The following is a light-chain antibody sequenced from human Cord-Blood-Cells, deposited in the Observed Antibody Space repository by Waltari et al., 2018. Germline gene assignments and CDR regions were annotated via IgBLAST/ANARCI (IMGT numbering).Light chain of an antibody. CDR3: CSYAGSSTV. CDR2: EGS. CDR1: SSDVGSYNL. J-gene: IGLJ1*01. V-gene: IGLV2-23*03. Sequence: QSALTQPASVSGSPGQSITISCTGTSSDVGSYNLVSWYQQHPGKAPKPTIYEGSNRPSGVSNRSSSSKSGNTASLTISGLQAEDEADYYCCSYAGSSTVFGTGTKGTVL.